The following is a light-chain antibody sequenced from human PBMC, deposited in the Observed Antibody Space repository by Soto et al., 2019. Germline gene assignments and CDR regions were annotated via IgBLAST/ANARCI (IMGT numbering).Light chain of an antibody. CDR2: EVT. CDR3: SSYARSIHSV. Sequence: TSSDVGTYKYVSWYQQHPGKAPKLMIYEVTKRPSGVPDRFSGSKSGDTASLTVSGLQAADEGGYYCSSYARSIHSVFRT. CDR1: SSDVGTYKY. J-gene: IGLJ1*01. V-gene: IGLV2-8*01.